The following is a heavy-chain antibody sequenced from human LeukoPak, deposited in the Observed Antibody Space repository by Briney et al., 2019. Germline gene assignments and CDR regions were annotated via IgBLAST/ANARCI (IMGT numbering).Heavy chain of an antibody. CDR1: GFAFSSYA. D-gene: IGHD3-10*01. Sequence: GGSLRLSCAASGFAFSSYAMSWVRQAPGKGLEWVSAISGSGGSTYYADSVKGRFTISRDNSKNTLYLQMNSLRAEDTAVYYCAKGSTMVRGPWSYWGQGTLVTVSS. CDR2: ISGSGGST. V-gene: IGHV3-23*01. J-gene: IGHJ4*02. CDR3: AKGSTMVRGPWSY.